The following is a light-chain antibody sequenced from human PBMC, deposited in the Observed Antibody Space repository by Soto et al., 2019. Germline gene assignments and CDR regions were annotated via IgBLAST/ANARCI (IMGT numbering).Light chain of an antibody. V-gene: IGLV1-40*01. CDR3: QSYDSSLSGSV. CDR2: GNS. J-gene: IGLJ2*01. CDR1: SSNIGAGYD. Sequence: QSVLTQPPSVSGAPGQRVTISCTGSSSNIGAGYDVHWYQQLPGTAPKLLIYGNSNRPSGVPDRFSGSKSGTSASLAITGLHADYDADYYCQSYDSSLSGSVFGGGTKLTVL.